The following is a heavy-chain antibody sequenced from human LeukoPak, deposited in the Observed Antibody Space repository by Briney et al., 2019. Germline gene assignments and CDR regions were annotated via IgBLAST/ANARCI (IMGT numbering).Heavy chain of an antibody. CDR2: ISAYNGNI. Sequence: ASVKVSCKASGYTFTSYGISWVRQAPGQGLEWMGWISAYNGNINYAQKLQGRVTMTTDTSTSTAYMELRSLRSDDTAVYYCARDLGYDSSGYYVDYWGQGTLVTVSS. CDR1: GYTFTSYG. D-gene: IGHD3-22*01. J-gene: IGHJ4*02. CDR3: ARDLGYDSSGYYVDY. V-gene: IGHV1-18*01.